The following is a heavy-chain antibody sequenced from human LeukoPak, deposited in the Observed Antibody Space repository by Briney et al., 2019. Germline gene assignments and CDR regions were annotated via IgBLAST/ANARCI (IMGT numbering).Heavy chain of an antibody. CDR3: ARVRDFNFWSGPTYNWFDP. J-gene: IGHJ5*02. V-gene: IGHV3-23*01. Sequence: GGSLRLSCAASGFTFSSYAMSWVRQAPGKGLEWVSAISGSGGSTYYADSVKGRFTISRDNSKNTLYLQMNSLRAEDTAVYYCARVRDFNFWSGPTYNWFDPWGQGTLVTVSS. D-gene: IGHD3-3*01. CDR2: ISGSGGST. CDR1: GFTFSSYA.